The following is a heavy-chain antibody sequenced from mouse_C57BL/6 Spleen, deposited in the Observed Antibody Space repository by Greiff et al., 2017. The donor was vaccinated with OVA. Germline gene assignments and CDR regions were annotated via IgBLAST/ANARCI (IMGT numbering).Heavy chain of an antibody. D-gene: IGHD2-1*01. CDR1: GFNIKDYY. Sequence: VQLQQSGAELVKPGASVKLSCTASGFNIKDYYMHWVKQRTEQGLEWIGRIDPEDGETKYAQKFQGKATITADTSSNTAYLQLSSLTSEDTAVYYFARSGGNYAPYAMDYWGQGTSVTVSS. V-gene: IGHV14-2*01. J-gene: IGHJ4*01. CDR3: ARSGGNYAPYAMDY. CDR2: IDPEDGET.